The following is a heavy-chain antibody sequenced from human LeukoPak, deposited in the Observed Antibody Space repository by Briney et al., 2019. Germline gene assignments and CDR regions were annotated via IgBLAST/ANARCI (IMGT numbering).Heavy chain of an antibody. V-gene: IGHV1-46*01. J-gene: IGHJ4*02. CDR1: GYTFTSYY. CDR3: ASSTPPNGGILEWLDY. CDR2: INPSGGST. D-gene: IGHD3-3*01. Sequence: ASVKVSCKASGYTFTSYYMHWVRQAPGQGLEWMGIINPSGGSTSYAQKFQGRVTMTRDMSTSTVYMELSSLGSEDTAVYYCASSTPPNGGILEWLDYWGQGTLVTVSS.